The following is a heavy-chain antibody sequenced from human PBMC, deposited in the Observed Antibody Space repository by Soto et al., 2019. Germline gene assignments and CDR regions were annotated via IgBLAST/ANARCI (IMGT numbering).Heavy chain of an antibody. D-gene: IGHD3-10*01. Sequence: GASVKVSCKASGYTVTGYDIHWVRQATGQGLEWMGWMNPNTGYTANAQKFQGRVTMTEDTSTDTAYMELSSLRSEDTAVYYCATAPSVRGVGVGGSWGQGTLVTVSS. V-gene: IGHV1-8*01. CDR1: GYTVTGYD. CDR2: MNPNTGYT. J-gene: IGHJ5*02. CDR3: ATAPSVRGVGVGGS.